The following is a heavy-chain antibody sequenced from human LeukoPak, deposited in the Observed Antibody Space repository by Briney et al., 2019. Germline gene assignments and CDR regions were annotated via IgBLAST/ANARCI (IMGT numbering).Heavy chain of an antibody. CDR2: INTGSSTI. V-gene: IGHV3-48*01. J-gene: IGHJ6*03. CDR3: AKDSSGSYSSYYYYYMDV. D-gene: IGHD1-26*01. Sequence: PGGSLRLSCAASGFTFSSYSMNWVRQAPGKGLEWVSYINTGSSTIYYADSVKGRCTISRDNAKNSLYLQMNSLRAEDTAVYYCAKDSSGSYSSYYYYYMDVWGKGTTVTVSS. CDR1: GFTFSSYS.